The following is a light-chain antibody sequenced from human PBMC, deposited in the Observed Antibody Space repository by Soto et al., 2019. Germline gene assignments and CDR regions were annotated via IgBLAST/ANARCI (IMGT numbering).Light chain of an antibody. CDR3: AVWDDSLQGYV. J-gene: IGLJ1*01. Sequence: QSVLTQPPSVSGTPGQRVTISSSGSSSNIGSNTVNWFQQLPGTAPKLLIYSNNQRPSAVPDRFSGSKSGTSASLAISGLQSEDEADYYCAVWDDSLQGYVFGTGTKLTVL. CDR2: SNN. CDR1: SSNIGSNT. V-gene: IGLV1-44*01.